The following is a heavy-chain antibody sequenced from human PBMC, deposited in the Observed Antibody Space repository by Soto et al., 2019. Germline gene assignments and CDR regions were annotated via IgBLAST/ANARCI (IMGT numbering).Heavy chain of an antibody. D-gene: IGHD2-8*01. CDR3: ASLCVNGKNYYGVDV. J-gene: IGHJ6*02. V-gene: IGHV5-51*01. CDR1: GYIFTSYW. Sequence: PGESLKVSCKGSGYIFTSYWIGWVRQMPWKGLEWMGIIYPGDSDTRYSPSFQGQVTISADKSISTAYLQWSSLKASDTAMYYCASLCVNGKNYYGVDVWGQGTTVTVS. CDR2: IYPGDSDT.